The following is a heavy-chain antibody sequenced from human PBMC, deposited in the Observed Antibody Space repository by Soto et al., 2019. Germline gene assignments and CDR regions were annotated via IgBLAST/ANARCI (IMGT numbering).Heavy chain of an antibody. D-gene: IGHD4-17*01. CDR3: ANNGDYVLGYFQH. J-gene: IGHJ1*01. CDR1: GFTFSSYA. CDR2: ISGSGGST. V-gene: IGHV3-23*01. Sequence: PGGSLRLSCAASGFTFSSYAMSWVRQAPGKGLEWVSAISGSGGSTYYADSVKGRFTISRDNSKNTLYLQMNSLRAEDTAVYYCANNGDYVLGYFQHWGQGTLVTVSS.